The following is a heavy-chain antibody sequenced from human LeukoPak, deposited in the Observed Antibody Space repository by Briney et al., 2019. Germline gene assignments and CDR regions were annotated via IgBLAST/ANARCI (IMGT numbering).Heavy chain of an antibody. Sequence: ASVKVSCKASGYTFTSYDINWVRQATGQGLEWMGWINTNTGNPTYAQGFTGRFVFSLDTSVSTAYLQISSLKAEDTAVYYCARPHGDDAFDIWGQGTMVTVSS. CDR3: ARPHGDDAFDI. V-gene: IGHV7-4-1*02. CDR2: INTNTGNP. J-gene: IGHJ3*02. CDR1: GYTFTSYD.